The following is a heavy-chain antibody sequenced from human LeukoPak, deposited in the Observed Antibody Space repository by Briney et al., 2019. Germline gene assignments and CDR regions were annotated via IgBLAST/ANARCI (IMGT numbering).Heavy chain of an antibody. D-gene: IGHD1-26*01. CDR3: ARVKIGEWELLEWSPYYYYYGMDV. J-gene: IGHJ6*02. V-gene: IGHV1-18*01. CDR1: GYTFTSYG. CDR2: ISAYNGNT. Sequence: GASVKVSCKASGYTFTSYGISWVRQAPGQGLEWMGWISAYNGNTNYAQKLQGRVTMTTDTSTSTAYMELRSLRSDDTAVYYCARVKIGEWELLEWSPYYYYYGMDVWGQGTTVTVSS.